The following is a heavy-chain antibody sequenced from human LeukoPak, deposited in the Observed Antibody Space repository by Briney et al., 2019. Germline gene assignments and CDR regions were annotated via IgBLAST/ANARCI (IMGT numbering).Heavy chain of an antibody. Sequence: PSETLSLTCTVSGGSIRDYYWSWIRRPPGKGLEWIGYTHYSGTTNYNPSLKSRVTMSVDMSKNQFSLKLSSVSAADTAVYYCASPHGGSAGYWGQGTLVTVSS. V-gene: IGHV4-59*01. CDR2: THYSGTT. J-gene: IGHJ4*02. CDR1: GGSIRDYY. CDR3: ASPHGGSAGY. D-gene: IGHD2-15*01.